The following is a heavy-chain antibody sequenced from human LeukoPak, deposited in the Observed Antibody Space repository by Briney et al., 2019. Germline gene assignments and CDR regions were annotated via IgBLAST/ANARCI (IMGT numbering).Heavy chain of an antibody. CDR3: AGHGWATVTTPWFDP. CDR1: GGSISSYY. J-gene: IGHJ5*02. Sequence: SETPSLTCTVSGGSISSYYWSWIRQPPGKGLEWIGYVYDSGTTKYNPSLKSRVTISVHTSKKQFSLKLSSVTAADTAVYYCAGHGWATVTTPWFDPWGQGTLVTVSS. D-gene: IGHD4-17*01. CDR2: VYDSGTT. V-gene: IGHV4-59*08.